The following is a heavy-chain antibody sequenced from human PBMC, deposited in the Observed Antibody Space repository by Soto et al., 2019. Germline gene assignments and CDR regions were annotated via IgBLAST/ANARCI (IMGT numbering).Heavy chain of an antibody. CDR2: INSDGSST. Sequence: EVQLVESGGGLVQPGGSLRLSCAASGFTFSSYWMHWVRQAPGKGLVWVSRINSDGSSTSYADSVKGRFTISRDNAKNTLYLQMYSLRAEDTAVYYCARDPPLYCGGDCYNGMDVWGQGTTVTVSS. V-gene: IGHV3-74*01. CDR1: GFTFSSYW. D-gene: IGHD2-21*01. CDR3: ARDPPLYCGGDCYNGMDV. J-gene: IGHJ6*02.